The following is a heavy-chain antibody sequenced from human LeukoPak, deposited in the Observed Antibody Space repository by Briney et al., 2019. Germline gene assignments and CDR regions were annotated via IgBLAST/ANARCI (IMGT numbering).Heavy chain of an antibody. Sequence: ASVKVSCKASGYTFTSYAMNWVRQAPGQGLEGMGWINTNTGNPTYAQGFTGRFVFSLDTSVSTAYLQISSLKAEDTAVYYCAREGVQAYGDYVPYWGQGTLVTVSS. CDR3: AREGVQAYGDYVPY. J-gene: IGHJ4*02. CDR2: INTNTGNP. CDR1: GYTFTSYA. D-gene: IGHD4-17*01. V-gene: IGHV7-4-1*02.